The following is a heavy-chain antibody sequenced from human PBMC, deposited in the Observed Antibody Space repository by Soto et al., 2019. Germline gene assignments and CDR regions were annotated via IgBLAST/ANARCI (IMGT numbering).Heavy chain of an antibody. J-gene: IGHJ4*02. CDR3: AKERARGYDYIRIDLDY. D-gene: IGHD3-16*01. CDR1: GFTFSSYG. Sequence: GGSLRLSCAASGFTFSSYGMHWVRQAPGKGLEWVAVISYDGSNKYYADSVKGRFTISRDNSKNTLYLQMNSLRAEDTAVYYCAKERARGYDYIRIDLDYWGQGTLVTVSS. V-gene: IGHV3-30*18. CDR2: ISYDGSNK.